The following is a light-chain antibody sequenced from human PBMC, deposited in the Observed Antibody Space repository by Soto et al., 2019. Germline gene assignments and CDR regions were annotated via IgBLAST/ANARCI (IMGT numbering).Light chain of an antibody. CDR3: QQYGSSPIT. Sequence: DFQMTQSPSSLSASVGDTVTLTCRASQGFTNYLAWYQQKPGKAPKLLIYAASTLQSGVPPRFSGSGSGTDFTLTISRLEPEDFAVYYCQQYGSSPITFGQGTRLEIK. CDR2: AAS. J-gene: IGKJ5*01. V-gene: IGKV1-27*01. CDR1: QGFTNY.